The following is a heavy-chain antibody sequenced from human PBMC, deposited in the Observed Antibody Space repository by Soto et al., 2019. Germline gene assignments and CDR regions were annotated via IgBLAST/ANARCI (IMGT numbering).Heavy chain of an antibody. CDR3: ASSNYDFWSGYSLNYYYYGMDV. D-gene: IGHD3-3*01. Sequence: ASVKASCKASGYTFTSYGISWVRQAPGQGLEWMGWISAYNGNTNYAQKLQGRVTMTTDTSTSTAYMELRSLRSDDTAVYYCASSNYDFWSGYSLNYYYYGMDVWGQGTTVTVSS. V-gene: IGHV1-18*04. CDR1: GYTFTSYG. CDR2: ISAYNGNT. J-gene: IGHJ6*02.